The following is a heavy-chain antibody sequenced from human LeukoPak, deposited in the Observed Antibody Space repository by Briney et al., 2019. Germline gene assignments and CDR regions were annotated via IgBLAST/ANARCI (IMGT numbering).Heavy chain of an antibody. CDR1: RGSLTSTNW. CDR3: SRENGAFSPFGY. J-gene: IGHJ4*02. V-gene: IGHV4-4*02. CDR2: VSLSGLT. D-gene: IGHD2-8*01. Sequence: SETLSLTRGVSRGSLTSTNWWSWVRQPPGQGLEWIGEVSLSGLTNYSPSLSSRVIMALDTSKNHISMNLASVTAADTAVYYCSRENGAFSPFGYWGQGTLVTVTS.